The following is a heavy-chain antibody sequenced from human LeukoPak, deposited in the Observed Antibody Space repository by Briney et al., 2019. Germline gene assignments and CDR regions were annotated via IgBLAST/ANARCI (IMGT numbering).Heavy chain of an antibody. D-gene: IGHD6-19*01. CDR1: GFTFTSYA. V-gene: IGHV3-23*01. J-gene: IGHJ3*02. Sequence: PGGSLRLSCAASGFTFTSYAMSWVRQVPGKGLEWVSAITGTGGSTYYAASVKGRFTVSRDNSKNTLYLQMSSLRAEDTAMYYCAKVRDTRDWYKDAFDIWGQGTRVTVSS. CDR3: AKVRDTRDWYKDAFDI. CDR2: ITGTGGST.